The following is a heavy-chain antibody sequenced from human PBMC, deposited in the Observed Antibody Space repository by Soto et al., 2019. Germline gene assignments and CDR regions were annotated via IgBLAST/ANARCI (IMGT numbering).Heavy chain of an antibody. V-gene: IGHV1-69*08. Sequence: QVQLVQSGAEVKKPGSSVKVSCKASGGTFSSYTISWVRQAPGQGLEWMGRIIPILGIANYAQKFQGRVTITADKSTSTAYMAVSSLRSEDTAVYYCARELGYYDSSGYPNWYFDLWGRGTLVTVSS. CDR1: GGTFSSYT. J-gene: IGHJ2*01. CDR3: ARELGYYDSSGYPNWYFDL. CDR2: IIPILGIA. D-gene: IGHD3-22*01.